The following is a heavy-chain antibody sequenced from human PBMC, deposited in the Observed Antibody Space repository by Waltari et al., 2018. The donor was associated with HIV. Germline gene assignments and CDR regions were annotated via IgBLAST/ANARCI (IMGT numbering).Heavy chain of an antibody. Sequence: QVHLVQSRAEVKMPGASVRVSCKTSGYIFTNYGVSWVRQAPGQGLEWLGWISGYNANTNYAQRLQGRVTLTTDTSTSTAYMELRSLRSDDTAVYYCARGLGGSYYYGVDVWGQGTTVTVS. CDR1: GYIFTNYG. V-gene: IGHV1-18*01. J-gene: IGHJ6*02. CDR2: ISGYNANT. CDR3: ARGLGGSYYYGVDV.